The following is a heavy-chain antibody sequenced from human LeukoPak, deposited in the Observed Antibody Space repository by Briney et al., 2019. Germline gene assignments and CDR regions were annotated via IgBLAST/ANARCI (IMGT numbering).Heavy chain of an antibody. CDR2: INDSGSS. CDR3: ARVIAARLGRRRGPFDY. CDR1: GGSFSGYY. J-gene: IGHJ4*02. Sequence: SETLSLTCVVYGGSFSGYYWTWIRQPPGKGLEWIGEINDSGSSNYNPSLKSRITMSVDTSENQFSLKLSSVTAADTAVYYCARVIAARLGRRRGPFDYWGQGTLVTVSS. V-gene: IGHV4-34*01. D-gene: IGHD6-6*01.